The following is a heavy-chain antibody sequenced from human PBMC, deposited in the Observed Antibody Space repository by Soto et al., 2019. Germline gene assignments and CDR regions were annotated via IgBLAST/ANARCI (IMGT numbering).Heavy chain of an antibody. V-gene: IGHV4-61*01. CDR1: GGSVSSGSYY. CDR2: IYYSGST. CDR3: ARLTTYCGGDCYPD. D-gene: IGHD2-21*02. J-gene: IGHJ4*02. Sequence: SETLSLTCTVSGGSVSSGSYYWSWIRQPPGKGLEWIGYIYYSGSTNYNPSLKSRVTISVDTSKNQFSLKLSSVTAADTAVYYCARLTTYCGGDCYPDWGRGTLVTVSS.